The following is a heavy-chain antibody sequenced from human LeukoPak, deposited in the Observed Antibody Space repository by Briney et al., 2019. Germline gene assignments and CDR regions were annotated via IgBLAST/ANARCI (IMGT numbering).Heavy chain of an antibody. V-gene: IGHV4-34*01. J-gene: IGHJ5*02. CDR1: GGSFSGYY. CDR3: ARGPPPRITMVRGISWFDP. CDR2: INHSGST. Sequence: PSETLSLTCAVYGGSFSGYYWSWIRQPPGKGLEWIGEINHSGSTNYNPSLKSRVTISVDTSKNQFSLKLSSVTAADTAEYYCARGPPPRITMVRGISWFDPWGQGTLVTVSS. D-gene: IGHD3-10*01.